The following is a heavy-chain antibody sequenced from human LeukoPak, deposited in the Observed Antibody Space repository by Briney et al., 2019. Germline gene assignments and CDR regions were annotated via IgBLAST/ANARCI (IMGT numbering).Heavy chain of an antibody. D-gene: IGHD5-24*01. V-gene: IGHV4-31*03. J-gene: IGHJ4*02. CDR2: IYYSGST. CDR3: ARHKRWLQPPGD. CDR1: GGSISSGGYY. Sequence: SQTLSLTCTVSGGSISSGGYYWSWIRQHPGKGLEWIGYIYYSGSTYYNPSLKSRVTISVDTSKNQFSLKLSSVTAADTAVYYCARHKRWLQPPGDWGQGTLVTVSS.